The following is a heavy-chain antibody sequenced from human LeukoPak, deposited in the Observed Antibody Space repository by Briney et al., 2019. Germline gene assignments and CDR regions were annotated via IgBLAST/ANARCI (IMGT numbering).Heavy chain of an antibody. CDR2: IYTRGST. CDR3: ARGSGVVPAVTRYYYYYGMDV. V-gene: IGHV4-4*07. D-gene: IGHD2-2*01. J-gene: IGHJ6*02. CDR1: GGSISSYY. Sequence: SETLSLTCTVSGGSISSYYWSWIRQPAGKGLEWIGRIYTRGSTNYNPSLKSRVTMSVDTSKNQFSLKLSSVTAADTAVYYCARGSGVVPAVTRYYYYYGMDVWGQGTTVTVSS.